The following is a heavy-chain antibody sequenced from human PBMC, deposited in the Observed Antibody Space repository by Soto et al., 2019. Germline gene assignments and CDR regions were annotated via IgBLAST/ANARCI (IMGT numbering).Heavy chain of an antibody. CDR1: GGTFSSYA. CDR3: ARLMALYYYYGMDV. Sequence: AVKVSCKASGGTFSSYAISWVRQAPGQGLEWMGGIIPIFGTANYAQKFQGRVTITADKSTSTAYMELSSLRSEDTAVYYCARLMALYYYYGMDVWGQGTTVTVSS. J-gene: IGHJ6*02. D-gene: IGHD2-8*01. CDR2: IIPIFGTA. V-gene: IGHV1-69*06.